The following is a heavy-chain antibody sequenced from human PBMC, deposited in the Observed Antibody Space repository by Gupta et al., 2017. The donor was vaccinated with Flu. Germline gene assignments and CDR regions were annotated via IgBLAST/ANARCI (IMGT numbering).Heavy chain of an antibody. D-gene: IGHD1-7*01. V-gene: IGHV3-30*18. Sequence: QAQLVESGGGVVQTGESRRLSCAASGFTFSDYGMHWVRQAHGKGMEGMAVMSDDGSNQWYADSVRGRFTISRDNSKNTLFLQMNSLRADDTAVYYCAKGGRHNWNYDGDYWGQGTLVTVSS. J-gene: IGHJ4*02. CDR1: GFTFSDYG. CDR2: MSDDGSNQ. CDR3: AKGGRHNWNYDGDY.